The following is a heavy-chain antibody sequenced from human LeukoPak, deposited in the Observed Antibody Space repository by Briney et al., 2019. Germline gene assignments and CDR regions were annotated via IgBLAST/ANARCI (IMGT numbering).Heavy chain of an antibody. CDR2: INPNSGGT. J-gene: IGHJ5*02. D-gene: IGHD3-22*01. V-gene: IGHV1-2*02. CDR3: ARVRVGPINYYDSSGWNWFDP. Sequence: ASVKVSCKASGYTFTSYYMHWVRQAPGQGLEWMGWINPNSGGTNYAQKFQGRVTMTRDTSISTAYMELSRLRSDDTAVYYCARVRVGPINYYDSSGWNWFDPWGQGTLVTVSS. CDR1: GYTFTSYY.